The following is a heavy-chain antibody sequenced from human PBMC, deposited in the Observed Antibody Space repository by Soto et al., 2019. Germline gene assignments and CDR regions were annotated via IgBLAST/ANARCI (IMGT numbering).Heavy chain of an antibody. D-gene: IGHD2-21*02. CDR3: ATHSLAYCGGDCYLFDY. V-gene: IGHV3-23*01. CDR2: ISGSGGST. Sequence: PGGSLRLSCAASGFTFSNYAMSWVRQAPGKGLEWVSDISGSGGSTYYADSVKGRFTISRDNSKNTLYLQMNSLRAEDTAVYYCATHSLAYCGGDCYLFDYWGQGTLVTVSS. J-gene: IGHJ4*02. CDR1: GFTFSNYA.